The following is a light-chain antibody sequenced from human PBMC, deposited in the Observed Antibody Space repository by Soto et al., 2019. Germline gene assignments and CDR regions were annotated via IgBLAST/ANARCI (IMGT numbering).Light chain of an antibody. J-gene: IGKJ4*01. Sequence: PGDRATLSCRASQSVRSHLAWFQQKPGQPPRLLIFGESTRATGVPARFSGSGSGTEFTLIISSLQSEDFAVYFCQQYNNWPLTFGGGTK. V-gene: IGKV3-15*01. CDR3: QQYNNWPLT. CDR2: GES. CDR1: QSVRSH.